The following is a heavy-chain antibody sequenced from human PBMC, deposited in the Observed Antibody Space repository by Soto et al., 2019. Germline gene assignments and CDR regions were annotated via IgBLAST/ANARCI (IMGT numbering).Heavy chain of an antibody. J-gene: IGHJ5*02. Sequence: SETLSLTCTVSGGSMSSYYWTWIRQPAGKGLEWIGRVYSSGGTHYNPSLKSRVTISLDTSKNQFSLRLLSVTDADTAVYYCARGQRFSDRFDPWGQGTLVTVSS. V-gene: IGHV4-4*07. D-gene: IGHD3-3*01. CDR1: GGSMSSYY. CDR3: ARGQRFSDRFDP. CDR2: VYSSGGT.